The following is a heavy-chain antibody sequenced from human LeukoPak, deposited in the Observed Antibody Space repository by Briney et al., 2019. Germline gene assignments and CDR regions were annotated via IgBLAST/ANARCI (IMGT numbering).Heavy chain of an antibody. CDR1: GYTFTGYY. J-gene: IGHJ5*02. V-gene: IGHV1-2*06. CDR2: INPKSGGT. Sequence: GASVKVSCKAAGYTFTGYYMFWVRQAPGQGLEWMGRINPKSGGTNYAQKFQGGVTMTRDTSISTAYMELSRLRSDDTAVYYCARGYCSGGSCYSVENWFDPWGQGTLVTVSS. D-gene: IGHD2-15*01. CDR3: ARGYCSGGSCYSVENWFDP.